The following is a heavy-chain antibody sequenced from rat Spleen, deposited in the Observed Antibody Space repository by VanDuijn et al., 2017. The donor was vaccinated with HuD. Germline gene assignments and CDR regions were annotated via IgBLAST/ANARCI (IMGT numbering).Heavy chain of an antibody. CDR1: GYSITSNY. CDR2: ISYSGST. Sequence: EVQLQESGPGLVKPSQSLSLTCSVTGYSITSNYWGWIRKFPGNKMEWMGYISYSGSTSYNPSLKSRISITRDTSKNQFFLHVNSVTTEDTATYYCGRNYDGTYYSDYWGQGVMVPVSS. J-gene: IGHJ2*01. V-gene: IGHV3-1*01. D-gene: IGHD1-12*02. CDR3: GRNYDGTYYSDY.